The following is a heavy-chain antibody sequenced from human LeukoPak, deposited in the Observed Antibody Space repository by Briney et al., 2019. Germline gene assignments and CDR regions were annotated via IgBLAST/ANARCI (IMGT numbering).Heavy chain of an antibody. V-gene: IGHV3-30*04. CDR3: ARDLDDILTGAYYYYYGMDV. J-gene: IGHJ6*04. D-gene: IGHD3-9*01. Sequence: PGRSLRLSCEPLDLPSGTYALPWFAKVQGKGLGWVAVLSYEGSNKYYADSVKGRFTISRDNSKNTLYLRMNSLRAEDTAVYYCARDLDDILTGAYYYYYGMDVWGKGTTVTVSS. CDR1: DLPSGTYA. CDR2: LSYEGSNK.